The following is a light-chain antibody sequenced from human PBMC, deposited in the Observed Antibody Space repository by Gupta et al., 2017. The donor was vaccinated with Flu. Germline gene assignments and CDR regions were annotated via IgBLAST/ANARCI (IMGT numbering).Light chain of an antibody. CDR1: SSDVGCFNL. J-gene: IGLJ1*01. V-gene: IGLV2-23*02. CDR3: CSYGGEGQYV. CDR2: EVT. Sequence: QSAPAQPSPVSGSPGQSITHPLTGGSSDVGCFNLVSLYQQHPGRAPKLMIYEVTKRPSGVYHRFSASKSGNTASLTISGLQAEDEADYYCCSYGGEGQYVFGTGTKVTVL.